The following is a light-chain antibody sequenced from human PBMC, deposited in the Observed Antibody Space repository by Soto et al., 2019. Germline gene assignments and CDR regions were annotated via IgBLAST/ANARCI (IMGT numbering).Light chain of an antibody. Sequence: QSALTQPASVSGSPGQSITISCTGTSSDVGGYNYVSWYQQHPGKAPKLMIYEVSNRPSGVSNRFSGSKSGNTASLTISGLRAGDGADYYCSSYTSSSTRVFGGGTKLTVL. J-gene: IGLJ3*02. CDR1: SSDVGGYNY. V-gene: IGLV2-14*01. CDR3: SSYTSSSTRV. CDR2: EVS.